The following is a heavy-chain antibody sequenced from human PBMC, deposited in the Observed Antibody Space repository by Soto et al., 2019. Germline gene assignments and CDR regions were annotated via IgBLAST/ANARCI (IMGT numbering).Heavy chain of an antibody. Sequence: LRLSCGASGFTFSSYWMSLFRQAPGKGLEWVANIKQDGSEKYYVDSVKGRFTISRDNAKNSLYLQMNSLRAEDTAVYYCANTLTTYYYDSSGYPPATLLWGQGTMVTVSS. J-gene: IGHJ3*01. CDR2: IKQDGSEK. CDR1: GFTFSSYW. V-gene: IGHV3-7*01. D-gene: IGHD3-22*01. CDR3: ANTLTTYYYDSSGYPPATLL.